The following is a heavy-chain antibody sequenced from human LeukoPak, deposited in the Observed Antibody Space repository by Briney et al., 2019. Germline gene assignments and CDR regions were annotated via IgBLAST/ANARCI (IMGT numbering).Heavy chain of an antibody. CDR1: GFTFSSYG. J-gene: IGHJ4*02. CDR2: IRYDGSNK. CDR3: AKELGYDFWSGYYDDY. V-gene: IGHV3-30*02. D-gene: IGHD3-3*01. Sequence: GGSLRLSCAASGFTFSSYGMHWVRQAPGKGLEWVAFIRYDGSNKYYAYSVKGRFTISRDNSKNTLYLQMNSLRAEDTAVYYCAKELGYDFWSGYYDDYWGQGTLVTVSS.